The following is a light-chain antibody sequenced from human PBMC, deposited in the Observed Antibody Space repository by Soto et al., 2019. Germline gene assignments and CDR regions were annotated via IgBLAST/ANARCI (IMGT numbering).Light chain of an antibody. V-gene: IGKV1-5*01. CDR2: DAS. CDR3: RSRTWT. CDR1: HNINTW. J-gene: IGKJ1*01. Sequence: DIQMTQSPSTLSASVGDRVTITCRASHNINTWLAWYQQKPGKAPKLLIYDASSLEGGVPSRFSGSGSGTEFTLTISSLQPDDFATYYCRSRTWTFGQGTKVDIK.